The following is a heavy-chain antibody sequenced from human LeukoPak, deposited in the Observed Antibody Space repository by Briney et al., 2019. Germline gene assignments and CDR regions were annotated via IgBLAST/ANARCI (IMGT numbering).Heavy chain of an antibody. CDR3: ARAPDGYEAFDI. CDR2: TWYDGGNK. Sequence: GGSLRLSCAASGFTFSSYGMHWVRQAPGKGLEWVAVTWYDGGNKYYADSVKGRFTISRDNSKNTLYLQMNSLRAEDTAVYYCARAPDGYEAFDIWGQGTMVTVSS. D-gene: IGHD3-22*01. V-gene: IGHV3-33*01. CDR1: GFTFSSYG. J-gene: IGHJ3*02.